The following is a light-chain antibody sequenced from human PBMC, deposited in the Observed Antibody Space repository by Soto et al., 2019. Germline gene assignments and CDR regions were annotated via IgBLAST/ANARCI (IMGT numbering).Light chain of an antibody. CDR1: QSLNSN. CDR3: QQYGSSGT. V-gene: IGKV3-20*01. Sequence: EIVLTQTPGTLSLSPGERATLSCRASQSLNSNLAWYQRKPGQAPRLLIYGASNRATGIPDRFSGSGSGTDFTLTISRLEPEDFAVYYCQQYGSSGTFGQGTKVDIK. CDR2: GAS. J-gene: IGKJ1*01.